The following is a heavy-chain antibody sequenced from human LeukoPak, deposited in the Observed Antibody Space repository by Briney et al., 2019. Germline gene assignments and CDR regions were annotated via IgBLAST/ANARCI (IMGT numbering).Heavy chain of an antibody. V-gene: IGHV3-23*01. J-gene: IGHJ4*02. Sequence: GGSLRLSCAASGFTFSSYVMSWVRQAPGKGLEWVSAISASGGSTYYADSVKGRFTISRDTSKNTVFLQMNSLRVEDTAVYYCAKDGVGGGYNDYWGQGTLVTVSS. CDR2: ISASGGST. CDR3: AKDGVGGGYNDY. D-gene: IGHD3-3*01. CDR1: GFTFSSYV.